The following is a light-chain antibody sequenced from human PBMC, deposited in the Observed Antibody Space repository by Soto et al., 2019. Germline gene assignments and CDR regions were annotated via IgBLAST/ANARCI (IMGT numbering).Light chain of an antibody. CDR1: QSVSSY. V-gene: IGKV3-11*01. J-gene: IGKJ5*01. CDR2: DAS. CDR3: QQRSDWRST. Sequence: EIVLTQSPATLSLSPGERATLSCRASQSVSSYLAWYQQKPGQAPRLLIYDASNRATGIPARFSGSGSGTDFTLTISSLDPEDFAVYYCQQRSDWRSTFGQETRLEIK.